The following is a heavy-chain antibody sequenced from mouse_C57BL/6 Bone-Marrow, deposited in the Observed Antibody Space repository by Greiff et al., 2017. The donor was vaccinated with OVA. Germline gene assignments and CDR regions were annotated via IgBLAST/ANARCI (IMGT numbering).Heavy chain of an antibody. CDR2: INPSSGYT. Sequence: VQLQQSGAELARPGASVKLSCKASGYTFTSYTMHWVKQRPGQGLEWIGYINPSSGYTTYNQKFKGKATLTADKSSSTAYMQLSSLTSEDSAVYYGARRGSSSWFAYWGQGTLVTVAA. CDR1: GYTFTSYT. V-gene: IGHV1-4*01. D-gene: IGHD1-3*01. CDR3: ARRGSSSWFAY. J-gene: IGHJ3*01.